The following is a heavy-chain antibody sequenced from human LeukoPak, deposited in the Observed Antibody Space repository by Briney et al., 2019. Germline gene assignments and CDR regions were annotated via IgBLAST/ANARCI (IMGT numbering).Heavy chain of an antibody. V-gene: IGHV3-21*01. CDR2: FSSSSSYI. CDR1: GFTFSSYS. Sequence: GGSLRLSCAASGFTFSSYSMNWVRQAPGKGLEWVSSFSSSSSYIYYADSVKGRFTISRDNAKNSLYLQMNSLRAEDTAVYYCARDAPAVGYCSSTSCYPDYWGQGTLVTVSS. J-gene: IGHJ4*02. CDR3: ARDAPAVGYCSSTSCYPDY. D-gene: IGHD2-2*01.